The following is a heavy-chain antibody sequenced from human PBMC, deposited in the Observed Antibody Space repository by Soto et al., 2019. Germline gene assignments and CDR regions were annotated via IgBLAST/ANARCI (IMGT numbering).Heavy chain of an antibody. Sequence: EVQLVESGGGLVKPGGSLRLSCAASGFPFSSYAMSWVRQAPGKGLEWVSGIFGGRGTTNYADSVKGRFTISRDSSENTLYLQMNSLRAEDTAVYYCAKEGRDTTVTTGFDSWGQGTLVTVSS. V-gene: IGHV3-23*04. CDR1: GFPFSSYA. D-gene: IGHD4-17*01. CDR3: AKEGRDTTVTTGFDS. CDR2: IFGGRGTT. J-gene: IGHJ4*02.